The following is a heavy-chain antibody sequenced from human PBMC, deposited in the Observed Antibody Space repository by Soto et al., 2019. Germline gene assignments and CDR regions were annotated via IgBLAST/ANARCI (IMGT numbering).Heavy chain of an antibody. D-gene: IGHD1-1*01. CDR1: GGSLSDYY. V-gene: IGHV4-34*01. CDR2: IHPSGST. CDR3: ARGRDEYKLGNV. Sequence: QVQLQQWGAGLLKPSETLSLTCAVSGGSLSDYYWPWIRQSPGKGLEWIGEIHPSGSTDYNPSLRSLVTISVDTYKNQFSLKLTSLTAADTAIYYCARGRDEYKLGNVWGHGTTVTVAS. J-gene: IGHJ6*02.